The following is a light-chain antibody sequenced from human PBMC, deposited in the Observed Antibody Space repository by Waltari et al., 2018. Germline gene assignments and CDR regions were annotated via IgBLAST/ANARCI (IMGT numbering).Light chain of an antibody. CDR1: QSVSNY. CDR3: QLLVNWPLFT. Sequence: EIVLTQSPATLSVSPGERATLSCRASQSVSNYLAWYQQKPGQAHRLLIYETSNRASGIPARFSGSGSGTDFTLTISSLEPEDFAVYYCQLLVNWPLFTFGPGTKVDIK. V-gene: IGKV3-11*01. J-gene: IGKJ3*01. CDR2: ETS.